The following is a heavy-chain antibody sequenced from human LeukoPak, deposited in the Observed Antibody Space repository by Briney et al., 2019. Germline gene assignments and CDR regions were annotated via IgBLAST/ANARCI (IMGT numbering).Heavy chain of an antibody. J-gene: IGHJ6*02. D-gene: IGHD3-10*01. CDR1: GGSISSYY. CDR2: IYYSGST. V-gene: IGHV4-59*01. Sequence: SETLSLTCTVSGGSISSYYWSWIRQPPGKGLEWIGYIYYSGSTNYNPSLKSRVTISVDTSKNQFSLKLSSVTAADTAVHYCARDGGSRRDYYGMDFWGQGTTVTVSS. CDR3: ARDGGSRRDYYGMDF.